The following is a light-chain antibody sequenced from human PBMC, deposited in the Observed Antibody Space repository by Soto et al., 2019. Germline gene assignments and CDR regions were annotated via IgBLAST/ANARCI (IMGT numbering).Light chain of an antibody. Sequence: DIQMTQPPSSVSASVGDRVTITCRASQGINSWLAWYQQKPGRAPKLLISAASNLQSGVPPRFSGSGSGTDFTLTINSLQPEDFATYYCQQSNSFPPTFGQGTRLDIK. V-gene: IGKV1-12*01. J-gene: IGKJ5*01. CDR3: QQSNSFPPT. CDR2: AAS. CDR1: QGINSW.